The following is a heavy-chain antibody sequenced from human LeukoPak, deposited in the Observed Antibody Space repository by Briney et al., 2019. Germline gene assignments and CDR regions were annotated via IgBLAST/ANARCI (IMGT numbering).Heavy chain of an antibody. CDR3: ARGRSIAAAYFDY. D-gene: IGHD6-13*01. V-gene: IGHV3-21*01. J-gene: IGHJ4*02. CDR2: ISSSSYI. CDR1: GFTVSSNY. Sequence: GGSLRLSCAASGFTVSSNYMNWVRQAPGRGLEWVSSISSSSYIYYADSVKGRFTISRDNAKNSLYLQMNSLRAEDTAVYYCARGRSIAAAYFDYWGQGTLVTVSS.